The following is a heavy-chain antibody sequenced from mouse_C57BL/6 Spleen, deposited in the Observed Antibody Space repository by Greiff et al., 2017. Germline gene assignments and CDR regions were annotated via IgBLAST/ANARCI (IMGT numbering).Heavy chain of an antibody. CDR2: ISSGSSTI. CDR3: ARPVVACYCDMDV. J-gene: IGHJ4*01. D-gene: IGHD1-1*01. Sequence: DVMLVESGGGLVKPGGSLKLSCAASGFTFSDYGMHWVRQAPEKGLEWVAYISSGSSTIYYAAPVKGRFTISRDNATNTLFLQMTSLRSEDTTMYYGARPVVACYCDMDVWGKGTSVTVSS. CDR1: GFTFSDYG. V-gene: IGHV5-17*01.